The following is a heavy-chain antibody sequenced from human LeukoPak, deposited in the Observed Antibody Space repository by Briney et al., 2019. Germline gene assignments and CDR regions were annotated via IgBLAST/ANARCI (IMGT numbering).Heavy chain of an antibody. CDR1: GGFSSFYY. D-gene: IGHD2-15*01. Sequence: RSSETLSPTCTVSGGFSSFYYWTWIRQPPGKGLEWIGNIHTSGSTDYSPSLKSRVTMSIDTSKNQFSLRLSSVTAADTAVYYCARPGQSSWWVYFNYWGQGTLVTVSS. J-gene: IGHJ4*02. CDR3: ARPGQSSWWVYFNY. CDR2: IHTSGST. V-gene: IGHV4-4*09.